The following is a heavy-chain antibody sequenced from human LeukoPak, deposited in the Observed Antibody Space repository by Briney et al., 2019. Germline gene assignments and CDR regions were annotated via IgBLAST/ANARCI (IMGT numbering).Heavy chain of an antibody. D-gene: IGHD4-23*01. CDR3: AGSPTVDAAFDI. J-gene: IGHJ3*02. CDR2: ISGSGDST. V-gene: IGHV3-23*01. Sequence: GGSLRLYCAASGFTFNNYDMSWVRQAPGKGLEWVSSISGSGDSTYYADSVRGRFTVSRDNSRNTLALQMNSLRAEDTAVYYCAGSPTVDAAFDIWGQGTMVTVSS. CDR1: GFTFNNYD.